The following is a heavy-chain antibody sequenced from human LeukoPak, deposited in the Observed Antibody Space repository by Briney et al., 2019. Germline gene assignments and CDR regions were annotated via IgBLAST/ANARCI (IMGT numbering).Heavy chain of an antibody. CDR3: XRSHDYGDGGFDP. D-gene: IGHD4-17*01. CDR2: IYYSGST. Sequence: SETLSLTCTVSGGSISSYYWSWIRQPPGKGLEWIGYIYYSGSTNYNPSLKSRVTISVDTSKNQFSLKLSSVTAADTAVYYCXRSHDYGDGGFDPWGQGTLVTVSS. J-gene: IGHJ5*02. CDR1: GGSISSYY. V-gene: IGHV4-59*01.